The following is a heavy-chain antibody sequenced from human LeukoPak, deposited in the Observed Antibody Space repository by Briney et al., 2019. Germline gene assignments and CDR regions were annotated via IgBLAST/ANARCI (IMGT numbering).Heavy chain of an antibody. Sequence: ASVKVSCKVSGYTLTELSMHWVRQAPGKGLEWMGGFDPEDGETIYAQKFQGRVTMTEDTSTDTAYMELSSLRSEDTAVYYCAIREGYGDPDGGFDYWGQGTLVTVSS. CDR1: GYTLTELS. D-gene: IGHD4-17*01. CDR2: FDPEDGET. V-gene: IGHV1-24*01. CDR3: AIREGYGDPDGGFDY. J-gene: IGHJ4*02.